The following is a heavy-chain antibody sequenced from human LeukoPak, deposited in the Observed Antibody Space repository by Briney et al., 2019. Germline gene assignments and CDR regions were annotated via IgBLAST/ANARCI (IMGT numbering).Heavy chain of an antibody. D-gene: IGHD2-15*01. Sequence: SETLSLTCTVSGGSISSGHYYWSWIRQHPGKGLEWIGYIFYSGATYYDPSLKSRVTISVDTSKNQFSLKVTSVTAADTAVYYCVRGGATRILRNWFDPWGQGTLVTVSS. CDR1: GGSISSGHYY. J-gene: IGHJ5*02. V-gene: IGHV4-30-4*08. CDR2: IFYSGAT. CDR3: VRGGATRILRNWFDP.